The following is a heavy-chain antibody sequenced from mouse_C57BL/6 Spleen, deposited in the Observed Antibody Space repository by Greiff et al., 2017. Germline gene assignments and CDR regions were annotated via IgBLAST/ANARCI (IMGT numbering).Heavy chain of an antibody. CDR1: GFTFSSYA. V-gene: IGHV5-9-1*02. J-gene: IGHJ1*03. CDR2: ISSGGDYI. CDR3: TRALYYYGSRYFDV. Sequence: EVKLVESGAGLVKPGGSLKLSCAASGFTFSSYAMSWVRQTPEKRLEWVAYISSGGDYIYYADTVKGRFTISRDNARNTLYLQMSSLKSEDTAMYYCTRALYYYGSRYFDVWGTGTTVTVSS. D-gene: IGHD1-1*01.